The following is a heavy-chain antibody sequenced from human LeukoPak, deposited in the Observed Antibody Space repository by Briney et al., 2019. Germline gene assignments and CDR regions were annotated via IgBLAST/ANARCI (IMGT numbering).Heavy chain of an antibody. CDR1: GYTLTELS. CDR3: ARVRYRLAETYIDY. Sequence: GASVKVSCKVSGYTLTELSMHWVRQAPGKGLEGRGGFDPEDGETIYAQNFQGRVTMTRDTSISTAYMELSRLRSDDTAVYYCARVRYRLAETYIDYWGQGTLVTVSS. CDR2: FDPEDGET. D-gene: IGHD3-16*01. V-gene: IGHV1-24*01. J-gene: IGHJ4*02.